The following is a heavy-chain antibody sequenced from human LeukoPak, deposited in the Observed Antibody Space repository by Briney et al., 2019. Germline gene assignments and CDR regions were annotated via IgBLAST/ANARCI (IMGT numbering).Heavy chain of an antibody. CDR1: GGSISSYY. Sequence: SETLSLTCTVSGGSISSYYWSWIRQPAGKGLEWIGRIYTSGSTNYNPSLKSRVTMSVDTSKNQFSLKLSSVTAADTAVCYCARNSYYYDSSVYTYYYYMDVWGKGTTVTVSS. D-gene: IGHD3-22*01. CDR3: ARNSYYYDSSVYTYYYYMDV. J-gene: IGHJ6*03. CDR2: IYTSGST. V-gene: IGHV4-4*07.